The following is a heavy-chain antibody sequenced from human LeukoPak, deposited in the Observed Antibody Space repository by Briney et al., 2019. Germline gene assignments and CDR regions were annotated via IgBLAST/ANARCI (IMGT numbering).Heavy chain of an antibody. CDR1: GGSISSGSYY. CDR3: ARGYKPSSNSGSYSFDY. Sequence: SETLSLTCTVSGGSISSGSYYWSWIRQPAGKGLEWIGRIYTSGSTNYNPSLKSRVTISVDTSKNQFSLKLSSVTAADTAVYYCARGYKPSSNSGSYSFDYWGQGTLVTVSS. CDR2: IYTSGST. D-gene: IGHD1-26*01. V-gene: IGHV4-61*02. J-gene: IGHJ4*02.